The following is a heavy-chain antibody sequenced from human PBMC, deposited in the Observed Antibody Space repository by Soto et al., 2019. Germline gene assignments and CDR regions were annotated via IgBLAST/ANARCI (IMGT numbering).Heavy chain of an antibody. D-gene: IGHD1-1*01. Sequence: ASVKVSCKASGYTFTGYYMHWVRQAPGQGLEWMGWINPNSGGTNYAQKFQGRVTMTRDTSISTAYMELSRLRSDDTAVYYCAVCFERFSGFRTGLCGMDVWGQGTTVTVSS. CDR2: INPNSGGT. CDR3: AVCFERFSGFRTGLCGMDV. CDR1: GYTFTGYY. J-gene: IGHJ6*02. V-gene: IGHV1-2*02.